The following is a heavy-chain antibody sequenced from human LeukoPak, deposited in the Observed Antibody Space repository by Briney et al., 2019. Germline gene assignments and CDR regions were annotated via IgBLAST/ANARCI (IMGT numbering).Heavy chain of an antibody. CDR1: GFTFSSYA. CDR2: VSGSGSST. CDR3: AKDLDIVATIIGN. J-gene: IGHJ4*02. Sequence: GGSLRLSCAASGFTFSSYAMSWVRQAQGQGLEWVSGVSGSGSSTYYADSVKGRFTISRDNSKNTLYLQMNSLRAEDTAVYYCAKDLDIVATIIGNWGQGTLVTVSS. V-gene: IGHV3-23*01. D-gene: IGHD5-12*01.